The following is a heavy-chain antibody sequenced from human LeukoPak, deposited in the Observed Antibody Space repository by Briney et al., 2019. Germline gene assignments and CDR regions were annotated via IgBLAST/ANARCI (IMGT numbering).Heavy chain of an antibody. V-gene: IGHV4-39*01. J-gene: IGHJ1*01. CDR3: ARRRYFDGSGYLE. CDR1: GDSISRSDSY. D-gene: IGHD3-22*01. Sequence: SETLSLTCSVSGDSISRSDSYWDWIRQPPGKGLEWIGTIYYSGRTYYTPSLNSRITMSVDTPSNQFSLNLRSVTAADTAVYYCARRRYFDGSGYLEWGQGTLLSVSS. CDR2: IYYSGRT.